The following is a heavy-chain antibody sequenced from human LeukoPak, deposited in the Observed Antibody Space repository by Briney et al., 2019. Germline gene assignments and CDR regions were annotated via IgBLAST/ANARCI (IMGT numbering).Heavy chain of an antibody. J-gene: IGHJ5*02. Sequence: ASVKVSCKASGYIFTGYYMHWVRQAPGQGLEWMGWINPNSGGTNYAQKFQGRVTMTRDTSISTAYMELSRLRSDDTAMYYCARVRVWFGELFTWFDPWGQGTLVTVSS. V-gene: IGHV1-2*02. D-gene: IGHD3-10*01. CDR2: INPNSGGT. CDR1: GYIFTGYY. CDR3: ARVRVWFGELFTWFDP.